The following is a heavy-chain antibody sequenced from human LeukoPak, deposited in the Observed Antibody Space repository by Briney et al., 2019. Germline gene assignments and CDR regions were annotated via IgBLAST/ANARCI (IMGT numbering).Heavy chain of an antibody. J-gene: IGHJ4*02. CDR3: ARAPASNEI. D-gene: IGHD4-11*01. CDR1: GGSISSGGYS. CDR2: IYYSGST. Sequence: SQTLSLTCAVSGGSISSGGYSWSWIRQPPGKGLEWIGYIYYSGSTYYNPSLKSRVTISVDTSKNQFSLKLSSVTAADTAVYYCARAPASNEIWGQGTLVTVSS. V-gene: IGHV4-30-4*08.